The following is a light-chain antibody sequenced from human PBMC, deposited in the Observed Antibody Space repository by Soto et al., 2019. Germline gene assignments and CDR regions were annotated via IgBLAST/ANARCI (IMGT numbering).Light chain of an antibody. CDR1: DNIGSN. Sequence: IQLTQSPASLSASVGDRVTITCRASDNIGSNLNWYQHQTGTAPKLLIYAASSLQGGVPPRFSGSGSGTDFTLTISSLQPEDFATYYCLLDFSYFWAFGQGTKV. J-gene: IGKJ1*01. CDR3: LLDFSYFWA. CDR2: AAS. V-gene: IGKV1-6*01.